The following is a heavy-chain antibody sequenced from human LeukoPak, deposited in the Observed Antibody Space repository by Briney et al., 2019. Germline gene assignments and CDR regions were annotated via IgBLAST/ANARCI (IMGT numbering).Heavy chain of an antibody. CDR1: GGSINSGSYY. V-gene: IGHV4-39*01. Sequence: SETLSLTCTVSGGSINSGSYYWGWIRRPPRRGLEWIGSIYYSGSTYYNPSLKSRVTISVDTSKNRFSLKLSSVTAADTAVYYCARHGIYPDSTLPLDYWGQGTLVTVSS. D-gene: IGHD2/OR15-2a*01. CDR3: ARHGIYPDSTLPLDY. CDR2: IYYSGST. J-gene: IGHJ4*02.